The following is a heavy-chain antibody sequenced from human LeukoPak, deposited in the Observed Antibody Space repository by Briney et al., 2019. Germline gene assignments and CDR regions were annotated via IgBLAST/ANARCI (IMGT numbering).Heavy chain of an antibody. D-gene: IGHD2-21*02. CDR3: ARELGLYCGGDCYDHWFDP. CDR2: IKSDGSGT. Sequence: PGGSLRVSCAASGFTFRNYLMHWVRQAPGKGLVWVSRIKSDGSGTSYADSVKGRFTISRDNAKNTLYLQMNSLRAEDTAVYYCARELGLYCGGDCYDHWFDPWGQGTLVTVSS. V-gene: IGHV3-74*01. J-gene: IGHJ5*02. CDR1: GFTFRNYL.